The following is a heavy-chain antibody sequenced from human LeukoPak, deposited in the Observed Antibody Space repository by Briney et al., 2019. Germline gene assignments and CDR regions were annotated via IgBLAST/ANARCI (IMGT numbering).Heavy chain of an antibody. V-gene: IGHV3-21*01. CDR1: GFTFSSYS. J-gene: IGHJ5*02. D-gene: IGHD5-12*01. CDR2: ISSSSSYI. Sequence: GGSLRLSCAASGFTFSSYSMNWVRQAPGKGLEWVSSISSSSSYIYYADSVKGRFTISRGNAKNSLYLQMNSLRAEDTAVYYCATEPHKLDVDIVATWGQGTLVTVSS. CDR3: ATEPHKLDVDIVAT.